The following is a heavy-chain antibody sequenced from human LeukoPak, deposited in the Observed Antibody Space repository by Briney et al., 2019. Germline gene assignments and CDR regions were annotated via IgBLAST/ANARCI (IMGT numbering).Heavy chain of an antibody. Sequence: GGSLRLSCAASGFTFSNYGMHWVRQAPGKGLEWVTFIRYDGSIKYYADSVKGRFTISRDNSKNTLYLQMNSLRAEDTAVYYCAKEEGYDSKGTAYWGQGTLVTVSS. CDR2: IRYDGSIK. D-gene: IGHD3-22*01. J-gene: IGHJ4*02. CDR1: GFTFSNYG. CDR3: AKEEGYDSKGTAY. V-gene: IGHV3-30*02.